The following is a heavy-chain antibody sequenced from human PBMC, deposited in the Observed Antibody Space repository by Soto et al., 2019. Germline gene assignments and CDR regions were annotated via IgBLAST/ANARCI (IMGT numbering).Heavy chain of an antibody. D-gene: IGHD3-22*01. J-gene: IGHJ6*02. Sequence: QAQLQQWGAGLLKPSETLSLTCAVYGGSFSGYYWSWIRQPPGKGLEWIGEINHSGSTNYNPSLKSRVTISVDTSKNQFSLKLSSVTAADTAVYYCARARHYDSSGRPHYYYYYGMDVWGQGTTVTVSS. CDR1: GGSFSGYY. V-gene: IGHV4-34*01. CDR2: INHSGST. CDR3: ARARHYDSSGRPHYYYYYGMDV.